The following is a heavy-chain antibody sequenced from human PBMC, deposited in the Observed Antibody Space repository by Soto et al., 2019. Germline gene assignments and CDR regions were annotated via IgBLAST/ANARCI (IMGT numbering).Heavy chain of an antibody. CDR2: IYDSGST. J-gene: IGHJ4*02. Sequence: ETLSLTCTVSGDSISTYYWSWIRQLPGKGLEWIAYIYDSGSTNYNPSLKSRVTISVDASNNQFSLKLSSVTAADTAVYYCARGDPKKGPHDYWGQGTLVTVSS. V-gene: IGHV4-59*01. CDR1: GDSISTYY. CDR3: ARGDPKKGPHDY.